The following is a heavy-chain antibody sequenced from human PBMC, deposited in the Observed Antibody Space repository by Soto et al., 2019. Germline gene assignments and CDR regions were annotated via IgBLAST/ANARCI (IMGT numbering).Heavy chain of an antibody. J-gene: IGHJ4*02. Sequence: QLQLQESGPGLVKPSETLSLTCTVSGGSISSSSYYWGWIRQPPGKGLEWIGSIYYSGSTYYNPSLKSRVTISVDTCKNQFSLKLSSVTAADTAVYYCARHGRYGVNYFDYWGQGTLVTVSS. CDR3: ARHGRYGVNYFDY. CDR1: GGSISSSSYY. CDR2: IYYSGST. V-gene: IGHV4-39*01. D-gene: IGHD4-17*01.